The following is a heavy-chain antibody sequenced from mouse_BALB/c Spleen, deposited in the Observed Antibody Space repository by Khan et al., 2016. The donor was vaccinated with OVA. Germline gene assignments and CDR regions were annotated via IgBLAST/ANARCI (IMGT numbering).Heavy chain of an antibody. CDR3: ARGGSSGPAWFTS. CDR1: GYSITSGYF. CDR2: IRYDGDY. V-gene: IGHV3-6*02. Sequence: EVQLQESGPGLVKPSQSLSLTCSVTGYSITSGYFWNWIRQFPGNKLEWMGYIRYDGDYNYNPSLKNRISIIRDTSKNKFFLRLNSVTPEDTATYNCARGGSSGPAWFTSWGQGTLLTVSA. J-gene: IGHJ3*01. D-gene: IGHD3-1*01.